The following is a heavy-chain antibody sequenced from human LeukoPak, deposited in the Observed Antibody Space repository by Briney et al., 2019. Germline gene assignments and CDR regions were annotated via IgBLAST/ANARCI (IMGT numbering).Heavy chain of an antibody. J-gene: IGHJ4*02. CDR2: ISYDGSNK. D-gene: IGHD6-19*01. CDR1: GFTFSSCG. V-gene: IGHV3-30*18. CDR3: AKDLGIAVASDY. Sequence: GGSLRLSCAASGFTFSSCGMHWVRQAPGKGLEWVAVISYDGSNKYYADSVKGRFTISRDNSKNTLYLQMNSLRAEDTAVYYCAKDLGIAVASDYWGQGTLVTVSS.